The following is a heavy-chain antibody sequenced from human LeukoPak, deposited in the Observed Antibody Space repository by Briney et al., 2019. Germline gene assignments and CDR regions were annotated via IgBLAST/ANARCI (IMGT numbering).Heavy chain of an antibody. Sequence: SETLSLTCTVSGYSISSGYYWGWVRQPPGKGLEWIGSIYHSGTTYYNPSLKSRVIISVDTSKNQFSLRLSSVTAADTAVYYCARLGSDYGDYWGQGTLVTVSS. CDR1: GYSISSGYY. D-gene: IGHD1-1*01. V-gene: IGHV4-38-2*02. CDR3: ARLGSDYGDY. CDR2: IYHSGTT. J-gene: IGHJ4*02.